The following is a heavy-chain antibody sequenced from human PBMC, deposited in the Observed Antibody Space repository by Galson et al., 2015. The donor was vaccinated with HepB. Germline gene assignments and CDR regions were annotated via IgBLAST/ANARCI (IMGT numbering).Heavy chain of an antibody. CDR2: IKQDGSEK. CDR1: GFTFSSYW. CDR3: ARDRVAATRVPRDYYYYGMDV. J-gene: IGHJ6*02. Sequence: SLRLSCAASGFTFSSYWMSWVRQAPGKGLEWVANIKQDGSEKYYVDSVKGRFTISRDNAKNSLYLQMNSLRAEDTAVYYCARDRVAATRVPRDYYYYGMDVWGQGTTVTVSS. V-gene: IGHV3-7*03. D-gene: IGHD2-15*01.